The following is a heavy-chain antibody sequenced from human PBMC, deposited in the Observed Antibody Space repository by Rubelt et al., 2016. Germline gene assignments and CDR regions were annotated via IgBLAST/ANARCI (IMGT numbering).Heavy chain of an antibody. CDR1: GGSITSYY. CDR2: IYYSGST. J-gene: IGHJ4*02. Sequence: QVQLQESGPGLVKPSETLSLTCTVSGGSITSYYWNWIRRPPGKGLEWIGYIYYSGSTNYNPSLKSRVTISVDTSKNQFSQRVSCVTPADTAVYYWARERYGEYAAPYYFDYWGQGILVTVSS. CDR3: ARERYGEYAAPYYFDY. D-gene: IGHD4-17*01. V-gene: IGHV4-59*01.